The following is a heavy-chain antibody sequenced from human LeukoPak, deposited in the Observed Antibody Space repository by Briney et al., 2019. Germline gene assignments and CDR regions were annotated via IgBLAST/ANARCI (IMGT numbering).Heavy chain of an antibody. V-gene: IGHV4-28*01. J-gene: IGHJ5*02. CDR3: ARKPNAVYWFDP. Sequence: PSDTLSLTCAVSGYSISSDNWWGWIRQPPGKGLEWIGYIHYSGITYYSPSLKSRVTLSVDTSKNQFSLRLSSVTAVDTAVYYCARKPNAVYWFDPWGRGTLVTVSS. CDR1: GYSISSDNW. D-gene: IGHD4/OR15-4a*01. CDR2: IHYSGIT.